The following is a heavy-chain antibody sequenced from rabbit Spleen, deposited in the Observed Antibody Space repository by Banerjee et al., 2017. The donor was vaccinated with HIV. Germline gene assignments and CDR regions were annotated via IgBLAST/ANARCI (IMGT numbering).Heavy chain of an antibody. V-gene: IGHV1S40*01. D-gene: IGHD8-1*01. Sequence: QSLEESGGDLVKPGASLTLTCTASGFSFSSRYYMCWVRQAPGKGLEWIACIDTVNSGFTYFASWAKGRFTISKPSSTTVALQMTSLTAADTATYFCARDSGSSFSSYGMVLWGQGTLVTVS. CDR1: GFSFSSRYY. CDR3: ARDSGSSFSSYGMVL. J-gene: IGHJ3*01. CDR2: IDTVNSGFT.